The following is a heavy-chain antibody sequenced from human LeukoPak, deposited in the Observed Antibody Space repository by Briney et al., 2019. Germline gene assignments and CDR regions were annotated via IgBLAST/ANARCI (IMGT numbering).Heavy chain of an antibody. CDR3: VKDFGRVRGTPDS. CDR1: GFTFSSYW. CDR2: ISGSGNGFSI. J-gene: IGHJ4*02. D-gene: IGHD3-16*01. Sequence: SGGSLRLSCAASGFTFSSYWMNWARQAPGKGPEYVSTISGSGNGFSIYYADSVKGRFTISRDDSKSTLYLQMNGLRSEDTAVYYCVKDFGRVRGTPDSWGQGTLVTVSS. V-gene: IGHV3-64D*06.